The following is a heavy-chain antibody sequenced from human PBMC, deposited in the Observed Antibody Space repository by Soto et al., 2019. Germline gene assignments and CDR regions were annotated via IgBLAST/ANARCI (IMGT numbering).Heavy chain of an antibody. CDR2: I. CDR1: GGSISSSSYS. V-gene: IGHV4-39*01. CDR3: ARQSYYYGMDV. J-gene: IGHJ6*02. Sequence: SETLSLTCTVSGGSISSSSYSWGWIRQPPGKGLEWIGSIKTSLKSRVTISVDTSKNQFSLKLSSVTAADTAVYYCARQSYYYGMDVWGQGPTIT.